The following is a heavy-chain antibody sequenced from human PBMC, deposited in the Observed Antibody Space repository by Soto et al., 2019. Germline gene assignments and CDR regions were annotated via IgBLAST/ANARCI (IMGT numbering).Heavy chain of an antibody. Sequence: GGSLRLSCAASGFTFSSYSMNWVRQAPGKGLDWVSSISSSSSYIYYADSVKGRFTISRDNAKNSLYLQMNSLRAEDTAVYYCARDSSSGYYSNYYYYGMDVWGQGTTVTVSS. V-gene: IGHV3-21*01. CDR1: GFTFSSYS. J-gene: IGHJ6*02. D-gene: IGHD3-22*01. CDR3: ARDSSSGYYSNYYYYGMDV. CDR2: ISSSSSYI.